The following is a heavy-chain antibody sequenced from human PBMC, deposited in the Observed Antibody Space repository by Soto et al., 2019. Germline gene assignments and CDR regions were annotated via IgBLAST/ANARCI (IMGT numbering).Heavy chain of an antibody. CDR1: GFTFSSYA. D-gene: IGHD4-17*01. J-gene: IGHJ4*02. V-gene: IGHV3-23*01. Sequence: EVQVLESGGGLVQPGGSLRLSCAASGFTFSSYAMSWVRQAPGQGLEWVSAISGSGSNPYYADSVKGRFTISRDNSKNTLYLQMNSLRAEDTAXYYCAKTASMTIRDGFDHWGQGTLVTVSS. CDR3: AKTASMTIRDGFDH. CDR2: ISGSGSNP.